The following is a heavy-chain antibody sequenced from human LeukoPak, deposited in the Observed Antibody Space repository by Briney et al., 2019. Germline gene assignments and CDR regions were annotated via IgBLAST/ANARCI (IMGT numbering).Heavy chain of an antibody. J-gene: IGHJ3*02. CDR3: ARGSYQEYAFDI. V-gene: IGHV1-2*02. CDR1: GYIFTGYY. Sequence: ASVKVSCKASGYIFTGYYMHWVRQAPGQGLEWMGWLNPNSGGTNYAQKCQGRVNMTRDKSISTAYMELSRLRSDDTAVYYCARGSYQEYAFDIWGQGTMVTVSS. CDR2: LNPNSGGT. D-gene: IGHD3-10*01.